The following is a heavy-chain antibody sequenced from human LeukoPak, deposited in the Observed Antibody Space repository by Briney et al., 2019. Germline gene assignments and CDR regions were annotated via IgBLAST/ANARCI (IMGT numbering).Heavy chain of an antibody. D-gene: IGHD5-18*01. CDR2: ISYDGSNK. J-gene: IGHJ6*03. CDR1: GSTFSSYA. Sequence: PGGSLRLSCAASGSTFSSYAMHWVRQAPGKGLEWVAVISYDGSNKYYADSVKGRFTISRDNSKNTLYLQMNSLRAEDTAVYYCARDPNRSWIQLLGYYYYMDVWGKGTTVTVSS. V-gene: IGHV3-30*04. CDR3: ARDPNRSWIQLLGYYYYMDV.